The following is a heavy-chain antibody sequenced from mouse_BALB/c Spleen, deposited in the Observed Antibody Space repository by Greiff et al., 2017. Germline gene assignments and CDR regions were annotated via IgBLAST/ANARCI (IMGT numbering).Heavy chain of an antibody. V-gene: IGHV1S81*02. CDR1: GYTFTSYW. CDR3: ARNWDGNGAMDY. J-gene: IGHJ4*01. Sequence: QVQLKQPGAELVKPGASVKLSCKASGYTFTSYWMHWVKQRPGQGLEWIGEINPSNGRTNYNEKFKSKATLTVDKSSSTAYMQLSSLTSEDSAVYYCARNWDGNGAMDYWGQGTSVTVSS. D-gene: IGHD4-1*01. CDR2: INPSNGRT.